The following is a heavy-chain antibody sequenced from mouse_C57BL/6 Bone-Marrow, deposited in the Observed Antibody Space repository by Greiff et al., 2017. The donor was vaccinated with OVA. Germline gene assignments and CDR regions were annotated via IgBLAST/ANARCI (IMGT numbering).Heavy chain of an antibody. V-gene: IGHV1-82*01. J-gene: IGHJ2*01. Sequence: VKLMESGPELVKPGASVEISCKASGYAFSSSWMNWVKQRPGKGLEWIGRIYPGDGDTNYNGKFKGKATLTADKSSSTAYMQLSSLTSEDSAVYFCARGYYGDYWGQGTTLTVSS. CDR2: IYPGDGDT. CDR1: GYAFSSSW. CDR3: ARGYYGDY.